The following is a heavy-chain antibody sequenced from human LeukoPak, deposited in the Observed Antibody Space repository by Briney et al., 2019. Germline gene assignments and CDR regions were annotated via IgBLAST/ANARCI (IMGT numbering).Heavy chain of an antibody. J-gene: IGHJ4*02. Sequence: GESLKISCKGSGYTFTDYWIAWVRQMPGKGLEWMGIVYPRNSETRYSPSLQGQVTISADKSINTAYLQWSSLKASDTAIYFCARHRYSGSDTQGFDYWGQGTQVTVSS. V-gene: IGHV5-51*01. CDR1: GYTFTDYW. CDR3: ARHRYSGSDTQGFDY. CDR2: VYPRNSET. D-gene: IGHD5-12*01.